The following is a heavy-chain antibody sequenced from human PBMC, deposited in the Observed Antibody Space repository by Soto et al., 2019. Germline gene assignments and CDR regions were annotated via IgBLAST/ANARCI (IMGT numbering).Heavy chain of an antibody. D-gene: IGHD3-3*01. V-gene: IGHV3-30*18. J-gene: IGHJ6*02. CDR3: AKDRGWYDFWSGPYPYGMDV. CDR1: GFTFSSYG. Sequence: LRLSCAASGFTFSSYGMHWVRQAPGKGLEWVAVISYDGSNKYYADSVKGRFTISRDNSKNTLYLQMNSLRAEDTAVYYCAKDRGWYDFWSGPYPYGMDVWGQGTTVTVSS. CDR2: ISYDGSNK.